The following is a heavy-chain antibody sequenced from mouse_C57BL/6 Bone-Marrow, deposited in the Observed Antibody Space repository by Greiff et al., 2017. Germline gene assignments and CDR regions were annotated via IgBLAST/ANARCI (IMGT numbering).Heavy chain of an antibody. D-gene: IGHD2-2*01. CDR2: IHPNSGST. V-gene: IGHV1-64*01. CDR1: GYTFTSYW. Sequence: QVQLQQSGAELVKPGASLKLSCKASGYTFTSYWMHWVKQRPGQGLEWIGMIHPNSGSTNYNEKFKSKATLTVDKSSSTAYMQLSSLTSEDSAVYYCARWHVCRCYYGYDGESYAMDYWGQGTSVTVSS. CDR3: ARWHVCRCYYGYDGESYAMDY. J-gene: IGHJ4*01.